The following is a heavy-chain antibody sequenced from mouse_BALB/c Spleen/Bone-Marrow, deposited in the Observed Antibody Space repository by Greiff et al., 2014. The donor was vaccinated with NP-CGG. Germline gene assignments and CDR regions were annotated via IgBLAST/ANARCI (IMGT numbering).Heavy chain of an antibody. D-gene: IGHD2-10*02. CDR1: GYSFTGYY. CDR2: INPYNGGT. V-gene: IGHV1S30*01. J-gene: IGHJ3*01. CDR3: ARQLYGNYAY. Sequence: EVQLVESGPELVKPGPSVKISCKASGYSFTGYYMHWVKQSHGKSLEWIGEINPYNGGTSYNQKFKGKATSTVDTSSSTAFMELHSLTSEDSLVYYCARQLYGNYAYWGQGTLVTVSA.